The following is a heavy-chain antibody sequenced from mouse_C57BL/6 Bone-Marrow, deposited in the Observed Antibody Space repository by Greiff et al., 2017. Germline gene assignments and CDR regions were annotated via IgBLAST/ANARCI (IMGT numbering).Heavy chain of an antibody. D-gene: IGHD1-1*01. CDR1: GFTFSDYY. J-gene: IGHJ1*03. Sequence: EVMLVESGGGLVQPGGSLKLSCAASGFTFSDYYMYWVRQTPEKRLEWVAYISNGGGSTYYPDTVKGRFTISRDNAKNTLYLQMSRLKSEDTAMYYCARQRIYYGSSYGWYFDVWGTGTTVTVSS. V-gene: IGHV5-12*01. CDR2: ISNGGGST. CDR3: ARQRIYYGSSYGWYFDV.